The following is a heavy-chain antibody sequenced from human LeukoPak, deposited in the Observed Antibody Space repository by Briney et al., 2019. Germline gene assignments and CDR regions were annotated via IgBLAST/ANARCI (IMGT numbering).Heavy chain of an antibody. CDR3: ARDGSIAGSTTYFDY. CDR1: GFTFSSYA. Sequence: PGGSLRLSCGASGFTFSSYAMTWVRQAPGKGPEWVSGISGGGGSTFYADSVRGRFTVSRDNSKNTLYLQMDSLRVDDTAIYYCARDGSIAGSTTYFDYWGQGTLVTVSS. CDR2: ISGGGGST. J-gene: IGHJ4*02. V-gene: IGHV3-23*01. D-gene: IGHD1-26*01.